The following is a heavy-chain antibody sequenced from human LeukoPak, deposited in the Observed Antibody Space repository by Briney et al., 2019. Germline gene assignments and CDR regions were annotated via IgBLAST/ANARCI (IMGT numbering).Heavy chain of an antibody. CDR2: INPIFNIL. V-gene: IGHV1-69*13. J-gene: IGHJ4*02. Sequence: SVKVSCKASEGTFGGYSIDWVRQAPGQGLDWVGGINPIFNILYYAQNFQGRVTITADESTNTAYLELDSLKHDDTAIYYCAAGRRLGELFFDYWGQGTLVTVSS. CDR3: AAGRRLGELFFDY. CDR1: EGTFGGYS. D-gene: IGHD3-10*01.